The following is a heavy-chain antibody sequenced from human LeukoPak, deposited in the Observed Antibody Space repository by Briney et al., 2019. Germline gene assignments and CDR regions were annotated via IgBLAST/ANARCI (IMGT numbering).Heavy chain of an antibody. D-gene: IGHD6-19*01. J-gene: IGHJ4*02. CDR3: ARGGWYFEY. CDR2: IKQDGSEK. CDR1: GFTFSSYW. V-gene: IGHV3-7*01. Sequence: GGSLRHSCAASGFTFSSYWMSWVRQAPGKGLEWVANIKQDGSEKNYVDSVKGRFTISRDNAKNSLYLQMNSLRAEDTAAYYCARGGWYFEYWGQGTLVTVSS.